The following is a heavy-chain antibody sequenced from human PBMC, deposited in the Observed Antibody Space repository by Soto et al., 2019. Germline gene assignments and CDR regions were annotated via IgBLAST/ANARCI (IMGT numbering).Heavy chain of an antibody. D-gene: IGHD5-18*01. V-gene: IGHV4-31*03. J-gene: IGHJ4*02. Sequence: QVQLQESGPGLVKPSQTLSLTCTVSGGSISSGGYYWYWIRQHSGKGLEWIGFTYYSGTTYYNPALESRVTISVDKSKNQFSLKLRSVTAADTAVYYCASRDVDTTMVGRDYWGQGTLVTVSS. CDR3: ASRDVDTTMVGRDY. CDR1: GGSISSGGYY. CDR2: TYYSGTT.